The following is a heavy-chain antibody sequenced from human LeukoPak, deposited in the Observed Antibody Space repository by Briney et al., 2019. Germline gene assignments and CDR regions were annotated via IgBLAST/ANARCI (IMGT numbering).Heavy chain of an antibody. Sequence: GGCLRLSCALPGFTSTHYGMHWVRQAPRKGLEWVAVIWSVVTEKYYGGAVKGRFTISRDNFRKTLYLQMNSLRGEDTAVYYCARDAQRGFDYSNSLQYWGQGTLVTVSS. J-gene: IGHJ4*02. V-gene: IGHV3-33*08. CDR3: ARDAQRGFDYSNSLQY. CDR1: GFTSTHYG. CDR2: IWSVVTEK. D-gene: IGHD4-11*01.